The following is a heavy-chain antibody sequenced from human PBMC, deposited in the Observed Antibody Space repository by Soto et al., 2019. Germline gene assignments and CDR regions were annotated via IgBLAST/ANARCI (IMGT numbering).Heavy chain of an antibody. J-gene: IGHJ6*02. CDR3: ARDFGDSSGYQTYYYYYGMDV. Sequence: GGSLRLSCAASGFTFSSYGMQWVRQAPGKGPEWVAVIWYDGSNKYYADSVKGRFTISRDNSKNTLYLQMNSLRAEDTAVYYCARDFGDSSGYQTYYYYYGMDVWGQGTTVTVSS. CDR1: GFTFSSYG. V-gene: IGHV3-33*01. CDR2: IWYDGSNK. D-gene: IGHD3-22*01.